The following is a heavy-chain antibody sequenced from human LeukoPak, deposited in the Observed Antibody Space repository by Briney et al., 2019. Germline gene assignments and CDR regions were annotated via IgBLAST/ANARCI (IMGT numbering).Heavy chain of an antibody. V-gene: IGHV3-23*01. CDR2: ISGSGGST. CDR3: ANSLLWFGGGTFDY. Sequence: GGTLRLSCAASGFTFSSYGMSWVRQAPGKGLEWVSAISGSGGSTYYADSVKGRFTISRDNSKNTLYLQMNSLRAEDTAVYYCANSLLWFGGGTFDYWGQGTLVTVSS. D-gene: IGHD3-10*01. J-gene: IGHJ4*02. CDR1: GFTFSSYG.